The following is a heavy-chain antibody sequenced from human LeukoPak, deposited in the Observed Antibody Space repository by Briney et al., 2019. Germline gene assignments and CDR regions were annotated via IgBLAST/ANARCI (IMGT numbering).Heavy chain of an antibody. D-gene: IGHD3-10*01. CDR2: ISGYSDYI. Sequence: GGSLRLSCAASGFTFTRNSMNSVRQAPGKGLEWVSSISGYSDYIFYADSVKGRFTISRDNAKNSLYLQMNSLRAEDTAVYYCARAFGPWGQGTLVTVSS. CDR1: GFTFTRNS. CDR3: ARAFGP. V-gene: IGHV3-21*01. J-gene: IGHJ5*02.